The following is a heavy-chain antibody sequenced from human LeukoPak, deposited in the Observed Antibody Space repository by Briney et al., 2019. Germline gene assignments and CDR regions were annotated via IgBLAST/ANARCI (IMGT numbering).Heavy chain of an antibody. Sequence: PGGSLRLSCAASGFTFDDYAMHWVRQAPGKGLEWVSGISWNSGSIGYADSVKGRFTISRDNAKNSLYLQMNSLRDEDTAVYYCARDLVKGYSGYVDWGQGTLVTVSS. J-gene: IGHJ4*02. CDR1: GFTFDDYA. D-gene: IGHD5-12*01. V-gene: IGHV3-9*01. CDR3: ARDLVKGYSGYVD. CDR2: ISWNSGSI.